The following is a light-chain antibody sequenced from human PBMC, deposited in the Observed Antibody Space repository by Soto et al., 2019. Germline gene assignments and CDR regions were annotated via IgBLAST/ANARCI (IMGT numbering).Light chain of an antibody. CDR3: GTWDSSLSAYV. Sequence: QSVLTQPPSISGAPGQSITISCSGSSSNIGNNYVSWYQQVPGTAPKLLIYDNNKRPSGIPDRFSGSKSGTSATLGITGLQTGDEADYYCGTWDSSLSAYVFGTGTKVTVL. J-gene: IGLJ1*01. CDR1: SSNIGNNY. V-gene: IGLV1-51*01. CDR2: DNN.